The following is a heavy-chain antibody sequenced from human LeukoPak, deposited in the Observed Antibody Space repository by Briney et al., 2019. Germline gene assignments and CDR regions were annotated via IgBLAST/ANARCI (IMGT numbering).Heavy chain of an antibody. CDR1: GGSISSYY. CDR2: IYYSGST. Sequence: SETLSLTCTVSGGSISSYYWSWIRQPPGKGLEWIGYIYYSGSTNYNPPLKSRVTISVDTSKNHFSLKLSSVTAADTAVYCCARLPLHWGQGTLVTVSS. J-gene: IGHJ4*02. CDR3: ARLPLH. D-gene: IGHD1-26*01. V-gene: IGHV4-59*08.